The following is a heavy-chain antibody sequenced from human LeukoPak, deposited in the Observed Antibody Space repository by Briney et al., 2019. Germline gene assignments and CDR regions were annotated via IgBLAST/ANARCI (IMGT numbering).Heavy chain of an antibody. CDR3: ARGGASSRPFDL. CDR2: IYYSGST. Sequence: KPSETLSPTCTVSGGSISSYYWSWIRQPPGKGLEWIAFIYYSGSTNYNPSLMSRVTISVDTSKNQFSLKLSSVTAADTAVYYCARGGASSRPFDLWGQGTLVTVSS. V-gene: IGHV4-59*01. CDR1: GGSISSYY. J-gene: IGHJ4*02. D-gene: IGHD6-13*01.